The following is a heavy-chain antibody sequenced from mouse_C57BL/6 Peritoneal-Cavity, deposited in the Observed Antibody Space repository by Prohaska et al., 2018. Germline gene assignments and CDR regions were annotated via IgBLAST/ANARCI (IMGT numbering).Heavy chain of an antibody. CDR3: SRSWYYGSRYFYY. CDR1: GYTFTNYW. V-gene: IGHV1-64*01. J-gene: IGHJ2*01. Sequence: QVQLQQPGAELVKPGASVKLSCKASGYTFTNYWMHWVKQRPGQGLEWIGMMYANCGNTIYNEKFKNEATLTVDTSSSTAFMQLSSLTSEDSAVYYCSRSWYYGSRYFYYGVQGTTLTVSS. CDR2: MYANCGNT. D-gene: IGHD1-1*01.